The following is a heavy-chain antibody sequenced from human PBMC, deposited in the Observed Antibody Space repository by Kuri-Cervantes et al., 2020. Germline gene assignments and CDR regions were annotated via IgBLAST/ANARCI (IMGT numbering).Heavy chain of an antibody. CDR1: GFSLSTSGVG. J-gene: IGHJ5*02. CDR3: AWLGIAAGEDWFDP. V-gene: IGHV2-5*02. D-gene: IGHD6-13*01. Sequence: SGPTLVKPTQTLTLTCTFSGFSLSTSGVGVGWIRQPPGKALEWLALIYWDDDKRYSPSLKSRLTITKDTSKNQVVLTMTNMDPVDTATYYCAWLGIAAGEDWFDPWGQGTLVTVSS. CDR2: IYWDDDK.